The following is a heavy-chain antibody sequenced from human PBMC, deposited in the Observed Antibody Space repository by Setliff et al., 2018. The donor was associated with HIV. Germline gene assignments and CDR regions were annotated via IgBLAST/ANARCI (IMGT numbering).Heavy chain of an antibody. V-gene: IGHV3-30*18. J-gene: IGHJ4*02. Sequence: GGSLRLSFAASGFSFSSYGMQWVRQAPGKGLEWVAVISYDGSEKYYADSVKGRFTISRDNSKNTLYLQMNSLGADDTAMYYCAKDQGHTAMAYVDNWGQGTLVTVSS. CDR1: GFSFSSYG. D-gene: IGHD5-18*01. CDR3: AKDQGHTAMAYVDN. CDR2: ISYDGSEK.